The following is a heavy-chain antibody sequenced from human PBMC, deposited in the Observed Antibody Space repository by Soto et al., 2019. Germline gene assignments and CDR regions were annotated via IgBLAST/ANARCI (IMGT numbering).Heavy chain of an antibody. J-gene: IGHJ4*02. Sequence: PGGSLRLSCAASGFTFSSYAMHWVRQAPGKGLEYVSTISSNGGSTYYANSVKGRFTISRDDSKNTLYLQMGSLRGEDMAVYFCAREVVAATYEYWGQGTLVTVSS. CDR3: AREVVAATYEY. D-gene: IGHD2-15*01. CDR2: ISSNGGST. CDR1: GFTFSSYA. V-gene: IGHV3-64*01.